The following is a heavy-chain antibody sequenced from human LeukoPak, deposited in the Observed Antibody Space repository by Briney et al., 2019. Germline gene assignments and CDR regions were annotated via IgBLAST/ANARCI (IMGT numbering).Heavy chain of an antibody. V-gene: IGHV3-30*18. J-gene: IGHJ5*02. D-gene: IGHD2-21*02. Sequence: PGGSLRLSCAASGFTFSSYGMHWVRQAPGKGLEWVAVISYDGSNKYYADSVKGRFTISRDNSKNTLYLQMNSLRGEDTTVYYCAKGPQGVVTAILNSWGQGTLVTVSS. CDR2: ISYDGSNK. CDR3: AKGPQGVVTAILNS. CDR1: GFTFSSYG.